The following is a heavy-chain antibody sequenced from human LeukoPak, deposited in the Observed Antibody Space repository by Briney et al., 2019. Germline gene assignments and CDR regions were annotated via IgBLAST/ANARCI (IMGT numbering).Heavy chain of an antibody. Sequence: SETLSLTCTVSGGSISSYYWSWIRQPPGKGLEWIGYIYYSGSTNYNPSLKSRVTISVDTSKNQFSLKLRSVTSADTAVYYCAGGSSGYYYSVDYWGQGTLVTVSS. D-gene: IGHD3-22*01. CDR1: GGSISSYY. CDR3: AGGSSGYYYSVDY. CDR2: IYYSGST. V-gene: IGHV4-59*01. J-gene: IGHJ4*02.